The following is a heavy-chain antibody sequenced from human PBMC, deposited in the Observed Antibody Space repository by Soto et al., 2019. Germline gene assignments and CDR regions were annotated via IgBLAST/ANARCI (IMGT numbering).Heavy chain of an antibody. CDR3: ARGVGYSYGQFDY. Sequence: KTSETLSLTCADYGGSFSGYYWSWIRQPPGKGLEWIGEINHSGSTNYNPSLKSRVTISVDTSKNQFSLKLSSVTAADTAVYYCARGVGYSYGQFDYWGQGTLVTVSS. J-gene: IGHJ4*02. CDR1: GGSFSGYY. CDR2: INHSGST. D-gene: IGHD5-18*01. V-gene: IGHV4-34*01.